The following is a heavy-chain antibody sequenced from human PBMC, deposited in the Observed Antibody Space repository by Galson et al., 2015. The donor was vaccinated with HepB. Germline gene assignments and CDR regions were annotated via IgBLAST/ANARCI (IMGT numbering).Heavy chain of an antibody. J-gene: IGHJ4*02. CDR1: GFTFDDYA. V-gene: IGHV3-74*01. CDR3: TRGRSGYYFDY. CDR2: ISSDGSTT. Sequence: SLRLSCAASGFTFDDYAMHWVRQAPGKGLVWVSRISSDGSTTAYADSVKGRFTISRDNSKSTLYFQMNSLRAEDTAVYYCTRGRSGYYFDYWGQGTLVTVSS.